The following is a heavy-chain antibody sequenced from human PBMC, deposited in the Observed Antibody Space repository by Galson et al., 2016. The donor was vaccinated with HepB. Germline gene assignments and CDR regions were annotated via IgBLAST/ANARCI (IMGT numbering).Heavy chain of an antibody. CDR3: VKERLVRRIFDH. CDR1: GFVFSNFG. J-gene: IGHJ4*02. V-gene: IGHV3-23*01. D-gene: IGHD1-1*01. CDR2: ISARRTT. Sequence: SLRLFCAASGFVFSNFGLSWVRQAPGKGLEWVASISARRTTYYSDSVQGRFTISRDNSNNTLYLQMNGLRAEGTAVYYCVKERLVRRIFDHWGQGTLLTVSS.